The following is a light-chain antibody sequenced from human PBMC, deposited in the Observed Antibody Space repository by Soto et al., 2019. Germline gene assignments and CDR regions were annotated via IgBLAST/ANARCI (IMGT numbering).Light chain of an antibody. CDR1: QSISSN. CDR3: QQRSNWPIT. CDR2: RTS. V-gene: IGKV3-11*01. Sequence: EIVMTQSPATLSVSPGERATLSCRASQSISSNLAWYQQKPGQAPRLLMFRTSSRATGFPARFSGSGSGTDFTLTISSLEPEDFALYYCQQRSNWPITFGQGTRLEIK. J-gene: IGKJ5*01.